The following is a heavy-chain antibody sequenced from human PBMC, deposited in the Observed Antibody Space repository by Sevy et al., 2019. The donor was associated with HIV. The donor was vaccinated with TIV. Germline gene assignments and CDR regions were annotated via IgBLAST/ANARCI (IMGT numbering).Heavy chain of an antibody. J-gene: IGHJ4*02. CDR3: ASSGYTSGRYPEY. CDR2: IRGTGANI. V-gene: IGHV3-23*01. CDR1: GFNFGSYA. Sequence: GGSQRLSCVASGFNFGSYAMAWVRQAPGKGLEWVSFIRGTGANIVYADSVKGRFTISRDNSKNTLSLQMNSLRVDDTAVYYCASSGYTSGRYPEYWGLGTLVTVSS. D-gene: IGHD6-19*01.